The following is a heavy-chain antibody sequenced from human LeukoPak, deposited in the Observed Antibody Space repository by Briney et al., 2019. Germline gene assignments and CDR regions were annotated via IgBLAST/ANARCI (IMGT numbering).Heavy chain of an antibody. CDR3: AKVVVVPAGVGLGRLYYFDY. J-gene: IGHJ4*02. CDR1: GFTFSSYA. V-gene: IGHV3-23*01. D-gene: IGHD2-2*01. Sequence: PGGSLRLSCAASGFTFSSYAMSWVRQAPGKGLEWVSAISGSGGGTYYADSVKGRFTISRDNSKNTLYLQMNSLRAEDTAVYYCAKVVVVPAGVGLGRLYYFDYWGQGTLVTVSS. CDR2: ISGSGGGT.